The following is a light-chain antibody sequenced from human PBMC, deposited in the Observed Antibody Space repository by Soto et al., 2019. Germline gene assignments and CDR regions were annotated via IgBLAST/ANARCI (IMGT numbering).Light chain of an antibody. CDR3: QQGYTSVQT. CDR2: AAT. V-gene: IGKV1-39*01. Sequence: IQMTQSPSSLSASVGDTITSTCRAGQTPKNYVNWYHHQAGRVPKLLIYAATALPSGAPYRIAATASGPDFTLTIMSLQPEDSGTYYCQQGYTSVQTFGQGTKVDIK. J-gene: IGKJ2*01. CDR1: QTPKNY.